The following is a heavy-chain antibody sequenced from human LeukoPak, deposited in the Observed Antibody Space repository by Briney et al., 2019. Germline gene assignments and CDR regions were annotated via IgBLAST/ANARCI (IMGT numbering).Heavy chain of an antibody. Sequence: GESLKISCKGSGYSFTSYWIGWVRQMPGKGLEWMGIIYPGDSDTRYSPSFQGQVTISADKSISTAYLQWSSLKASDTAMYYCARQGDTIFEGGAFDIWGQGTMVTVSS. CDR2: IYPGDSDT. CDR1: GYSFTSYW. D-gene: IGHD3-3*01. V-gene: IGHV5-51*01. J-gene: IGHJ3*02. CDR3: ARQGDTIFEGGAFDI.